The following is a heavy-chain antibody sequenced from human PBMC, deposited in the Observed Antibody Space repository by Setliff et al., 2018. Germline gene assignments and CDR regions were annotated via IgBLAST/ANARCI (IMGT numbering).Heavy chain of an antibody. CDR3: TTDPSPTFGGVIGAAFDI. V-gene: IGHV3-20*04. CDR1: GFTFDDYV. CDR2: ISWNSNYI. J-gene: IGHJ3*02. D-gene: IGHD3-16*01. Sequence: PGGSLRLSCAASGFTFDDYVMSWVRQAPGKGLEWVSGISWNSNYIAYADSVKGRFTISRDNAKKSVDLQMNSLKTEGTAVYYCTTDPSPTFGGVIGAAFDIWGQGTMVTVSS.